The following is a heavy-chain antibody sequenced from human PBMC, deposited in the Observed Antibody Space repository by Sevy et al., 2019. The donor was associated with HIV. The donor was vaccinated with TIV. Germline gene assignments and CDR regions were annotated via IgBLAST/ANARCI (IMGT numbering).Heavy chain of an antibody. J-gene: IGHJ4*02. Sequence: GGSLRLSCAASGFTFSSYAMHWVRQAPGKGLEWVAVISYDGSNKYYADSVKGRFTISRDNSKNTLYLQMNSLRAEDTAVYYCASPEVGVYYYDSSSSLDFWGQGTLVTVSS. CDR3: ASPEVGVYYYDSSSSLDF. CDR1: GFTFSSYA. V-gene: IGHV3-30*04. CDR2: ISYDGSNK. D-gene: IGHD3-22*01.